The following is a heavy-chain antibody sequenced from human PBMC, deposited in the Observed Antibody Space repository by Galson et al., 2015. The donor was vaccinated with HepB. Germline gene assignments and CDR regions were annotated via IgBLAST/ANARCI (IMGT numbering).Heavy chain of an antibody. CDR1: GDTFNIYA. CDR3: ARGWQAVAATGRYYYYTMDV. J-gene: IGHJ6*02. V-gene: IGHV1-69*06. D-gene: IGHD6-19*01. CDR2: IIPMFSTT. Sequence: SVKVSCKASGDTFNIYAFTWVRQAPGQGLEWMGGIIPMFSTTNYAQKFQGRVTITADKSTNTAYMELDSLTSEDTAVYYCARGWQAVAATGRYYYYTMDVWGQGTTVTVSS.